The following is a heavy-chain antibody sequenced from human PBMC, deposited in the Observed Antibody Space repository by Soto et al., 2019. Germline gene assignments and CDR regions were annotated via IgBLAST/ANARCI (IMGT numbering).Heavy chain of an antibody. Sequence: SLKVSCKASGGTFSSYAISWVRQAPGQGLEWMGGIIPIFGTANYAQKFQGRVTITADESTSTAYMELSSLRSEDTAVYYCARSPSSPYYDFWSGYSTPFDYWGQGTLVTVSS. V-gene: IGHV1-69*13. CDR1: GGTFSSYA. CDR3: ARSPSSPYYDFWSGYSTPFDY. D-gene: IGHD3-3*01. J-gene: IGHJ4*02. CDR2: IIPIFGTA.